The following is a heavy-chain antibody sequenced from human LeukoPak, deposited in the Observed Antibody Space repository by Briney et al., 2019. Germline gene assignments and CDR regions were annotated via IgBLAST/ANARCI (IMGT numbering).Heavy chain of an antibody. CDR1: GFTFSSYA. CDR3: AKVGGSSGSYDVDY. Sequence: GGSLRLSCAASGFTFSSYAMSWVRQAPGKGLEWVSAISGSGGSTYYADSVKGRFTISRDNSKNTLYLQMNSLRAEDTAVYYYAKVGGSSGSYDVDYWGQGTLVTVSS. J-gene: IGHJ4*02. CDR2: ISGSGGST. V-gene: IGHV3-23*01. D-gene: IGHD1-26*01.